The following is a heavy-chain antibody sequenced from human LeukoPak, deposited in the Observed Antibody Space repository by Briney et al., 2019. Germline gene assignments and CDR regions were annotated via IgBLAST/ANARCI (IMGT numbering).Heavy chain of an antibody. CDR3: ARDMSSTGEDY. CDR1: GFTFSSYW. D-gene: IGHD6-13*01. V-gene: IGHV3-74*01. J-gene: IGHJ4*02. CDR2: INSDGSST. Sequence: GGSLRLSCAASGFTFSSYWMHWVRQAPGKGLVWVSRINSDGSSTSYADSVKGRFTISRDNAKYTLYLQMNSLRAEDTAVYYCARDMSSTGEDYWGQGTLVTVSS.